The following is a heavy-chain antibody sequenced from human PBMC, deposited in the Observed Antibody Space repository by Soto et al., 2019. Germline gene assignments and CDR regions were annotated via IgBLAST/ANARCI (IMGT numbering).Heavy chain of an antibody. V-gene: IGHV4-39*01. Sequence: KTSETLSLTCTVSGGSISSSGYYWVWIRHSPGKGLEWIGTIFYSGTTYYNPSLEGRITISQDTSNNQFSLKLTSVTAADTAVYYCARHYYDSSGYPAPYYHGMDVWGQGTTVTVSS. D-gene: IGHD3-22*01. CDR3: ARHYYDSSGYPAPYYHGMDV. CDR2: IFYSGTT. J-gene: IGHJ6*02. CDR1: GGSISSSGYY.